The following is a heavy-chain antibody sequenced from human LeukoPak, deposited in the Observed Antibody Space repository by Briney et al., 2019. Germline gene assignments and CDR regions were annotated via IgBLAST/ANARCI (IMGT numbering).Heavy chain of an antibody. Sequence: SETLSLTCTVSGGSISSYYWSWMRQPAGKGLEWLGRIYTSGSTNYNPSLKSRVTMSVDTSKNQFSLKLSSVTAADTAVYYCARDTGYSSSWVYYYYYGMDVWGQGTTVTVSS. D-gene: IGHD6-13*01. V-gene: IGHV4-4*07. J-gene: IGHJ6*02. CDR2: IYTSGST. CDR3: ARDTGYSSSWVYYYYYGMDV. CDR1: GGSISSYY.